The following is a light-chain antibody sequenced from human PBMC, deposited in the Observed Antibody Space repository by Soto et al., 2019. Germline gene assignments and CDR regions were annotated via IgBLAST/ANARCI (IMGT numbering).Light chain of an antibody. J-gene: IGKJ2*01. CDR3: KQYGVSPVT. CDR1: QSVTGNY. V-gene: IGKV3-20*01. Sequence: EFVLTQSPGTLSLSPGERATLSCWASQSVTGNYLAWYQQEPGQAPRLLIYDTFSRATGIPDRFSGSGSGTDFTLTISRLEPEDFAVYYCKQYGVSPVTFGQGTKLEIK. CDR2: DTF.